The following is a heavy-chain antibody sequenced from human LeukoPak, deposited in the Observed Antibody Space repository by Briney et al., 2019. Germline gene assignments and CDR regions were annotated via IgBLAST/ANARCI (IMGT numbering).Heavy chain of an antibody. V-gene: IGHV1-2*02. CDR3: ASGYRFRN. J-gene: IGHJ4*02. CDR1: GYPFTDYY. Sequence: ASVKVSCKASGYPFTDYYMHWVRQAPGQGLEWMGWINPNRGGTDYAQKFQGRVTMTRDTSISTAYMELSRLRYDDTAVYYCASGYRFRNWGQGTLVTVST. D-gene: IGHD5-18*01. CDR2: INPNRGGT.